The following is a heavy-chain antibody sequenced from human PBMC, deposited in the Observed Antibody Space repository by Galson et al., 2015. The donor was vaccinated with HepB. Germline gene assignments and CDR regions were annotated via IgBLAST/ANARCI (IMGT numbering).Heavy chain of an antibody. CDR3: AREGWVTTGFVYYYSYYMDV. V-gene: IGHV1-2*06. CDR1: GYTFTGYY. J-gene: IGHJ6*03. Sequence: SVKVSCKASGYTFTGYYMHWVRQAPGQGLEWLGRINPNNGVTNYAQKFQGRVTMTRDTSIRTAYMELSRLRSDDTAVYYCAREGWVTTGFVYYYSYYMDVWGKGTTVTVSS. CDR2: INPNNGVT. D-gene: IGHD4-17*01.